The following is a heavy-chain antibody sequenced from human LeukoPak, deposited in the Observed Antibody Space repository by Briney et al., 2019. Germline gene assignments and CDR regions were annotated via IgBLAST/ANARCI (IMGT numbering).Heavy chain of an antibody. CDR1: GFTFSSYS. CDR2: ISSSSSTI. Sequence: GGSLRLSCAASGFTFSSYSMNWVRQAPGKGLEWVSYISSSSSTIYYADSVKGRFTISRDNAKNSLYLQMNSLRAEDTAVYYCARDGTNTYYYGSGSYDYWGQGTLVTVSS. CDR3: ARDGTNTYYYGSGSYDY. D-gene: IGHD3-10*01. J-gene: IGHJ4*02. V-gene: IGHV3-48*04.